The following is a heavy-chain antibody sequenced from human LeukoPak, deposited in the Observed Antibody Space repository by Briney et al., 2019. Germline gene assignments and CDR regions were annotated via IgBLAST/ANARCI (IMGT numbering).Heavy chain of an antibody. J-gene: IGHJ5*02. CDR2: INPSGGST. Sequence: ASVKVSCKASGYTFTSYYMHWVRQAPGQGLEWMGIINPSGGSTSYAQKFQGRVTMTRDTSTSTVYMELSSLRSEDTAVYYCARDFIMVRGVMSGWSDPWGQGTLVTVSS. D-gene: IGHD3-10*01. CDR3: ARDFIMVRGVMSGWSDP. V-gene: IGHV1-46*01. CDR1: GYTFTSYY.